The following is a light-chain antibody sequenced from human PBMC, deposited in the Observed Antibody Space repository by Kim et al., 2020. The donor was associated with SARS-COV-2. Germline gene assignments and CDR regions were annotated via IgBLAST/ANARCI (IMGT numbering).Light chain of an antibody. CDR1: QSVSSSS. V-gene: IGKV3-20*01. J-gene: IGKJ2*01. CDR2: GAT. CDR3: QQYDNSPYT. Sequence: PGERATLSCRASQSVSSSSLVWYQQKPGRAPRVLIYGATSRATGIPDRFSGSRSGTEFTLTISRLEPEDFAVYYCQQYDNSPYTFGQGTKLEI.